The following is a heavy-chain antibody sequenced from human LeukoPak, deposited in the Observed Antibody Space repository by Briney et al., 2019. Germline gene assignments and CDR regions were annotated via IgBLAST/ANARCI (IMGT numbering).Heavy chain of an antibody. CDR1: GFPFNKYS. CDR2: ISSSSRDI. V-gene: IGHV3-21*04. D-gene: IGHD4-17*01. Sequence: GGSLRLSCAASGFPFNKYSMTWVRQAPGKGLEWVSSISSSSRDIFYAESLKGRFTISRDNSKNTLYLQMNSLRAEDTAVYYCARAAKRIYGDYDYWGQGTLVTVSS. J-gene: IGHJ4*02. CDR3: ARAAKRIYGDYDY.